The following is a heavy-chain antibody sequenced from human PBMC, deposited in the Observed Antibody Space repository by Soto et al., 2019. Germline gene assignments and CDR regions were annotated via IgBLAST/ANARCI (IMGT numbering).Heavy chain of an antibody. Sequence: SETLSLTYTVSGGSISSGDYYWSWIRQPPGKGLEWIGYIYYSGSTYYNPSLKSRVTISVDTSKNQFSLKLSSVTAADTAVYYCARGQGGRSYVWLDPWGEGTLVTDSS. CDR2: IYYSGST. CDR3: ARGQGGRSYVWLDP. J-gene: IGHJ5*02. D-gene: IGHD2-15*01. V-gene: IGHV4-30-4*01. CDR1: GGSISSGDYY.